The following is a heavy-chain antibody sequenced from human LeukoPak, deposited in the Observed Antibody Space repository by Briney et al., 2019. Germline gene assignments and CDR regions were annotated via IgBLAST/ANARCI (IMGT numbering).Heavy chain of an antibody. CDR3: ARVLETDCSGGSCYSGLDY. CDR1: GFTFSSYN. D-gene: IGHD2-15*01. V-gene: IGHV3-21*01. CDR2: ISRTSSYI. Sequence: GGSLRLSCAASGFTFSSYNMNWVRQAPGKGLEWVSSISRTSSYIYYADSVKGRFTLYRDNAQNSLYLQMNSLRVEDTAVYYCARVLETDCSGGSCYSGLDYWGQGTLVTVSS. J-gene: IGHJ4*02.